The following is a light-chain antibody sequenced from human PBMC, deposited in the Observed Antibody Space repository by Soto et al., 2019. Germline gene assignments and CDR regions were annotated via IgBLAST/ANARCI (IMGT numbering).Light chain of an antibody. V-gene: IGLV2-11*01. CDR3: CSYAGSPYV. Sequence: ALTQPRSVSGSPGQSVTISCTGTSSDVGGYNYVSWYQQHPGKAPKLMIYDVNKRPSGVPDRFSGSKSGNTASLTITGLQAEDEADYYCCSYAGSPYVFGTGTKVTDL. CDR2: DVN. J-gene: IGLJ1*01. CDR1: SSDVGGYNY.